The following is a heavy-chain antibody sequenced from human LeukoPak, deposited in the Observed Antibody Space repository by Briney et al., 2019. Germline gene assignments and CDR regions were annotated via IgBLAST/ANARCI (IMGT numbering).Heavy chain of an antibody. CDR3: ARDTDYVGAFDI. CDR2: IYYSGSP. CDR1: GGSISSYY. J-gene: IGHJ3*02. D-gene: IGHD4-17*01. Sequence: SETLSLTCTVSGGSISSYYWTWIRQPPGKGLEWIGHIYYSGSPKYNPSLKSRVTISVDTSKNQFSLKLSSVTAADTAVYYCARDTDYVGAFDIWGQGTMVTVSS. V-gene: IGHV4-59*01.